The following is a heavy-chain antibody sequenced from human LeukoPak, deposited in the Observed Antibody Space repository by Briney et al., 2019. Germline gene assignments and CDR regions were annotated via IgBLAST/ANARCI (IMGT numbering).Heavy chain of an antibody. CDR3: ARGGSNWNDFDY. J-gene: IGHJ4*02. D-gene: IGHD1-20*01. CDR1: GFTFSNTW. Sequence: GGSLRLSCVASGFTFSNTWMNWVRQAPERGLEWVANIKPDGSKKYYVDSVKGRFTISRDNAKNTLYLQMNSLRAEDTAVYYCARGGSNWNDFDYWGQGTLVTVSS. CDR2: IKPDGSKK. V-gene: IGHV3-7*02.